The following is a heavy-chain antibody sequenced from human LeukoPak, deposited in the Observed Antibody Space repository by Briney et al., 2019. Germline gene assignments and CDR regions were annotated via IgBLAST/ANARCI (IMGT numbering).Heavy chain of an antibody. CDR3: ATDAMTSVTTSPYYFDD. Sequence: GASVPVSCKASGYTFNNYYMHWVRQAPAQGLEWMGIINPSGDFTSYAQKFQGRVTMTKDTSTSPLYMALSSLRSGDTAVFHCATDAMTSVTTSPYYFDDWGQGTLVTVPS. J-gene: IGHJ4*02. CDR1: GYTFNNYY. V-gene: IGHV1-46*02. D-gene: IGHD4-17*01. CDR2: INPSGDFT.